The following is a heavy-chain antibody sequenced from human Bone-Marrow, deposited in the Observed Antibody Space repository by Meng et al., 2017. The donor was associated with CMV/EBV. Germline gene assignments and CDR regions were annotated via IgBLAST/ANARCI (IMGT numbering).Heavy chain of an antibody. CDR2: IYYSGST. V-gene: IGHV4-59*01. J-gene: IGHJ6*02. Sequence: SETLSLTCTVSGGSISSYYWSWIRQPPGKGLEWIGYIYYSGSTNYNPSLKSRVTISVDTSKNQFSLKLSSVTAADTAVYYCARGELMTTVSYYYYYYGMDVWGQGNTVTVSS. CDR1: GGSISSYY. CDR3: ARGELMTTVSYYYYYYGMDV. D-gene: IGHD4-11*01.